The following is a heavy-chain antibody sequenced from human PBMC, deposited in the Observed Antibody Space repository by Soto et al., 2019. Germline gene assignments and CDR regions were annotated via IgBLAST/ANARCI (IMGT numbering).Heavy chain of an antibody. CDR3: ARERGCGGDCYLTAIDI. CDR1: AGSISSGAYY. CDR2: ISYSGST. D-gene: IGHD2-21*02. V-gene: IGHV4-31*02. J-gene: IGHJ3*02. Sequence: SQTLSLPXTLSAGSISSGAYYWGWIRQHPGKGLERTGYISYSGSTYYNPSLKSRVTLSVDTSKNQFSLKLSSVTTADPAVYYCARERGCGGDCYLTAIDIWGQGTMVTVS.